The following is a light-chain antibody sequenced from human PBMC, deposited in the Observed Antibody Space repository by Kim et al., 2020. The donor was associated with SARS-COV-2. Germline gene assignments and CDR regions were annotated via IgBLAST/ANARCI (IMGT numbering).Light chain of an antibody. CDR3: QQYYNLIT. Sequence: SVSPGERATLSCRASQSVSSDLACYQHQPGQAPRLLIYGASTRATGLPARFSGSGSGTEFTLTISSLQSEDSAVYYCQQYYNLITFGQGTRLEIK. CDR2: GAS. J-gene: IGKJ5*01. CDR1: QSVSSD. V-gene: IGKV3-15*01.